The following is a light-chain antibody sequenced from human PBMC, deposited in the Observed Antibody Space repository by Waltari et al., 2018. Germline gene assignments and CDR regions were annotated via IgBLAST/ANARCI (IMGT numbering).Light chain of an antibody. CDR2: SAS. CDR3: EQCYKSPAT. Sequence: DIHMTQSPSSLSASVGDRAPIPCRASQNIDNYLNWYQQKEGKAPRLLMYSASSLQSGVPSRFRGSGSETEFTLTITSLQPEDSATYFCEQCYKSPATFGQGTRVQIK. J-gene: IGKJ1*01. CDR1: QNIDNY. V-gene: IGKV1-39*01.